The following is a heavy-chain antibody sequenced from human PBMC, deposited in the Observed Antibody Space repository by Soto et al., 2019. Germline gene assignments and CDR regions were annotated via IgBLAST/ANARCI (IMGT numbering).Heavy chain of an antibody. D-gene: IGHD1-1*01. CDR3: ARSPRTTGTTLYYFDS. J-gene: IGHJ4*02. CDR1: GYTLTSFY. Sequence: ASVKVSCKASGYTLTSFYMHWMRQAPGQGLEWMGVIDPSAGSTTYAQKFKGRVRMTRDTFTSTVFMELSSLRSEDTAVYYCARSPRTTGTTLYYFDSCGQRNLVTVSS. V-gene: IGHV1-46*01. CDR2: IDPSAGST.